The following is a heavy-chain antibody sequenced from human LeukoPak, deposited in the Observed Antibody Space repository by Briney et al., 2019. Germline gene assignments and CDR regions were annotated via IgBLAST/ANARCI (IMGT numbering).Heavy chain of an antibody. V-gene: IGHV3-21*01. J-gene: IGHJ6*02. CDR3: ARDNREGMDV. CDR1: GFTFSSYS. Sequence: GGSLGLSCAASGFTFSSYSMNWVRQAPGKGLEWVSSISSSSSYIYYADSVKGRFTISRDNAKNSLYLQMNSLRAEDTAVYYCARDNREGMDVWGQGTTVTVSS. D-gene: IGHD1-14*01. CDR2: ISSSSSYI.